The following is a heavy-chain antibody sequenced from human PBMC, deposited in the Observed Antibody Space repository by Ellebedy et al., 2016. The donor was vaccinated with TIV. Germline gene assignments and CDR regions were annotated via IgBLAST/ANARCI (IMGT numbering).Heavy chain of an antibody. J-gene: IGHJ2*01. CDR1: GFTFSSYW. V-gene: IGHV3-7*01. CDR3: ARDADIVVVVAATPGYFDL. Sequence: PGGSLRLSCAASGFTFSSYWMSWVRQAPGKGLEWVANIKQDGSEKYYVDSVKGRFTISRDNAKNSLYLQMNSLRAEDTAVYYCARDADIVVVVAATPGYFDLWGRGTLVTVSA. CDR2: IKQDGSEK. D-gene: IGHD2-15*01.